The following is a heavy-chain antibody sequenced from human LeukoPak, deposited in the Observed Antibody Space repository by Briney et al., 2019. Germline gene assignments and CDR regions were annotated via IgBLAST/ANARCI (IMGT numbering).Heavy chain of an antibody. D-gene: IGHD2-2*01. CDR3: ARGRVVPRNIVVVPAAAKTGFDP. Sequence: ASVKVSCKASGYTFTSYGISWVRQAPGQGLEWMGWISAYNGNTNYAQKLQGRVTMTTDTSTSTAYMELRSLRSDDTAVYYCARGRVVPRNIVVVPAAAKTGFDPWGQGTLVTVSS. CDR2: ISAYNGNT. CDR1: GYTFTSYG. J-gene: IGHJ5*02. V-gene: IGHV1-18*01.